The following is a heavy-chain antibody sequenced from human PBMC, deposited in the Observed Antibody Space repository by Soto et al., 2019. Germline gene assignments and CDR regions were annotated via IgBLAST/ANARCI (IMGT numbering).Heavy chain of an antibody. CDR3: AKSQEYYDFWSGYYSNDFGI. Sequence: PGGSLRLSCAASGFTFSSYAMSWVRQAPGKGLEWVSAISGSGGSTYYADSVKGRFTISRDNSKNTLYLQMNSLRAEDTAVYYCAKSQEYYDFWSGYYSNDFGIWGQDTMVTVS. D-gene: IGHD3-3*01. CDR1: GFTFSSYA. V-gene: IGHV3-23*01. CDR2: ISGSGGST. J-gene: IGHJ3*02.